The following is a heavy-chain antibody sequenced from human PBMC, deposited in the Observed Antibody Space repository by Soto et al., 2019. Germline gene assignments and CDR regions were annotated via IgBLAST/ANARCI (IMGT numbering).Heavy chain of an antibody. CDR2: ISYDGSNK. CDR1: GFTFSSYG. J-gene: IGHJ4*02. Sequence: GGSLRLSCAASGFTFSSYGMHWVRQAPGKGLEWVAVISYDGSNKYYADSVKGRFTISRDNSKNTLYLQMNSLRAEDTAVYYCAKDRSSYYYDSSGQDYWGQGTLVTVSS. V-gene: IGHV3-30*18. D-gene: IGHD3-22*01. CDR3: AKDRSSYYYDSSGQDY.